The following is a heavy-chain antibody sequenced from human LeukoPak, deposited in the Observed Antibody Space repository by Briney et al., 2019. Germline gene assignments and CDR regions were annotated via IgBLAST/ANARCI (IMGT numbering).Heavy chain of an antibody. V-gene: IGHV1-2*06. Sequence: ASVKVSCKASGYTFTGYHMHWVRQAPGQGPEWVGRINPNSGDTNYAQKFQGRVAMTRDTSIATAFMDLTRLRSDDTAVYYCARDYCSSTSCLFDYWGQGTLVTVSS. CDR1: GYTFTGYH. D-gene: IGHD2-2*01. CDR2: INPNSGDT. CDR3: ARDYCSSTSCLFDY. J-gene: IGHJ4*02.